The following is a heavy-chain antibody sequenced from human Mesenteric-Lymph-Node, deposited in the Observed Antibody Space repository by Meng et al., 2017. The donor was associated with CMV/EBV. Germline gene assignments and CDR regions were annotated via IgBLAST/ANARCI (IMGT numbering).Heavy chain of an antibody. Sequence: QAHVVGSGGGVVQPWRSLRLSCAASGFTFSSYAMHWVRQAPGKGLEWVAVISYDGSNKYYADSVKGRFTISRDNSKNTLYLQMNSLRAEDTAVYYCARVKWGITGTTWGQGTLVTVSS. CDR2: ISYDGSNK. V-gene: IGHV3-30*04. D-gene: IGHD1-20*01. CDR1: GFTFSSYA. CDR3: ARVKWGITGTT. J-gene: IGHJ5*02.